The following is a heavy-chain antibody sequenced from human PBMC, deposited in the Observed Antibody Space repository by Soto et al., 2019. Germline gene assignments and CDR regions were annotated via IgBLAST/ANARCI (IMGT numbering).Heavy chain of an antibody. J-gene: IGHJ4*02. V-gene: IGHV3-9*01. D-gene: IGHD3-22*01. Sequence: PGGSLRLSCAASGFTFADYAMHWVRQAPGKGLEWVSGISWNSGSIGYADSVKGRFTISRDNAKNSLYLQMNSLRAEDTALYYCAKAEHYYDSSGYYSDYFDYWGQGTLVTVS. CDR1: GFTFADYA. CDR2: ISWNSGSI. CDR3: AKAEHYYDSSGYYSDYFDY.